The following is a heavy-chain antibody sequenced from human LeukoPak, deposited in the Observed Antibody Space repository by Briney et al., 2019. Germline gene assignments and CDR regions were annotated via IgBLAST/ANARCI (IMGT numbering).Heavy chain of an antibody. CDR1: GFTFKSYT. Sequence: GGSLRLSCAASGFTFKSYTMHWVRQAPGKGLEWVSDISSRSSTKYYADSVKGRFTISRDNVENSLFLQMNSLRAEDTAIYYCARGGYGGQSFDYWGQGTLVIVSS. CDR2: ISSRSSTK. V-gene: IGHV3-48*01. D-gene: IGHD4-23*01. CDR3: ARGGYGGQSFDY. J-gene: IGHJ4*02.